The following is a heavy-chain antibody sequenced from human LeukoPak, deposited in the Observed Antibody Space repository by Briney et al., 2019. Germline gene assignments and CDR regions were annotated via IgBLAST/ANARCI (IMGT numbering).Heavy chain of an antibody. CDR2: IYYSGST. D-gene: IGHD5-12*01. J-gene: IGHJ4*02. V-gene: IGHV4-39*01. Sequence: SXTLSLTCTVSGGSISSSSYYWGWIRQPPGKGLERIGSIYYSGSTNYNPSLKSRITISVDTSKNQFSLKLSSVTAADTAVYYCAVIYSGYDLGFDYWGQGTLVTVSS. CDR1: GGSISSSSYY. CDR3: AVIYSGYDLGFDY.